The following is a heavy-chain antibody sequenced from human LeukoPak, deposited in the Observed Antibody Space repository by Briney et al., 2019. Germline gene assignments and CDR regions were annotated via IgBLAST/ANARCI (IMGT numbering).Heavy chain of an antibody. CDR3: AKVIGQQLEYYYYYYGMDV. D-gene: IGHD6-13*01. Sequence: QTGGSLRLSCAASGFTFSSYAMSWVRQAPGKGLEWVSAISGSGGSTYYADSVKGRFTISRDNSKNTLYLQMNSLRAEDTAVYYCAKVIGQQLEYYYYYYGMDVWGQGTTVTVSS. V-gene: IGHV3-23*01. CDR1: GFTFSSYA. J-gene: IGHJ6*02. CDR2: ISGSGGST.